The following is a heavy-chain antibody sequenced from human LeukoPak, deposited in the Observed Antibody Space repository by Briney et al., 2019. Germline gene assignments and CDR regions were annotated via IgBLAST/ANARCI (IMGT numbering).Heavy chain of an antibody. D-gene: IGHD6-13*01. CDR1: KFTLSSFW. CDR3: VRDSRYGSGWFEDGLDF. CDR2: INDRGST. V-gene: IGHV4-59*01. J-gene: IGHJ6*02. Sequence: GSLRLSCAASKFTLSSFWMSWVRQAPGKGLEWLGHINDRGSTNYNPSLQGRVTISIDTSKNQFSLKVNSVTAADTAVYYCVRDSRYGSGWFEDGLDFWGQGTTVTVSS.